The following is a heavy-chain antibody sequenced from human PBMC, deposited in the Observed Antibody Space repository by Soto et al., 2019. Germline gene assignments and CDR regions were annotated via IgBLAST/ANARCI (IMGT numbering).Heavy chain of an antibody. CDR3: ARGRDY. CDR1: GGSFSPFY. J-gene: IGHJ4*02. Sequence: QVQLQQWGAGLLKPSETLSLTCAVYGGSFSPFYWSWIRQPPGKGLEWVGEINHSGSTHYNPSLKSRVTISVDTSKNQFSLKLSSVTAADTAMYYCARGRDYWGQGTLVTVSS. V-gene: IGHV4-34*01. CDR2: INHSGST.